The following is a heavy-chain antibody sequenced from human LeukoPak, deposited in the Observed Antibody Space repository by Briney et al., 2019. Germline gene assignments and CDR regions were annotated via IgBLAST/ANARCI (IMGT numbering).Heavy chain of an antibody. CDR1: GYTLTELS. V-gene: IGHV1-24*01. CDR3: ATDLEGSGSSGRYYYYGMDV. CDR2: FDPEDCET. D-gene: IGHD3-10*01. Sequence: ASVKVSCKVSGYTLTELSMHWVRQAPGTGLEWMGGFDPEDCETIYAQKFQGRVTMTEDTSTDTAYMELSSLRSEDTAVYYCATDLEGSGSSGRYYYYGMDVWGKGTTVTVSS. J-gene: IGHJ6*04.